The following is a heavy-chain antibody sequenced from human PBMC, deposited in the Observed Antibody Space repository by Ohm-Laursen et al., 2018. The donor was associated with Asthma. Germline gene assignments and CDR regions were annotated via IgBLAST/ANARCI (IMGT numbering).Heavy chain of an antibody. J-gene: IGHJ4*02. CDR3: ARDRAGDSSPLLD. D-gene: IGHD6-13*01. Sequence: GTLSLTCTVSGGSISSSSYYWGWIRQPPGKGLEWIGSIYYSGSTYYNPSLKSRVTISVDTSKNQFSLKLSSVTAADTAVYYCARDRAGDSSPLLDWGQGTLVTVSS. CDR2: IYYSGST. V-gene: IGHV4-39*07. CDR1: GGSISSSSYY.